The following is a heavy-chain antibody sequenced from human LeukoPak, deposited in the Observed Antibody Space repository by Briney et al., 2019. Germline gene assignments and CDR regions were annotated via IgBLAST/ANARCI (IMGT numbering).Heavy chain of an antibody. V-gene: IGHV1-2*02. Sequence: ASVKVSCKTSGYTFTDHHMHWVRQAPGQGLEWMGRVDPKSGGTIYAQNFQGRVAMTSDTSTSTASMEVSSLKSDDTAVYYCATETWYFAAGGQGTLVTVSS. CDR3: ATETWYFAA. CDR1: GYTFTDHH. D-gene: IGHD3-9*01. J-gene: IGHJ4*02. CDR2: VDPKSGGT.